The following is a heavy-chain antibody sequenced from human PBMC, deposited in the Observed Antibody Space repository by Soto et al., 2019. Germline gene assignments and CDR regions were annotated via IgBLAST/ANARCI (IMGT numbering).Heavy chain of an antibody. D-gene: IGHD6-19*01. Sequence: SETLSLTCTVSGDSISGHYCRWIRQLPGKGLEWIGYIYYSGSTNYNPSLKSRVTISVDTSKNQFSLKLSSVTAADTAVYYCASSGWWYFGYWGQEPLVTGSS. V-gene: IGHV4-59*08. CDR3: ASSGWWYFGY. CDR1: GDSISGHY. CDR2: IYYSGST. J-gene: IGHJ4*02.